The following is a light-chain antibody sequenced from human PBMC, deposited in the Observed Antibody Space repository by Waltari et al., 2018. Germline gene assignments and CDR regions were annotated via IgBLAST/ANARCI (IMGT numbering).Light chain of an antibody. CDR3: QQGSVLPLT. V-gene: IGKV3-11*01. CDR2: DTS. Sequence: EIVLTQSPATLSLSAGDRATLSCRASQSVFNYLAWYQQKPGQAPRLLIYDTSKRATGIPARFSGSGSGTDFTLTISNLEAEDFALYFCQQGSVLPLTFGGGTKVDIK. J-gene: IGKJ4*01. CDR1: QSVFNY.